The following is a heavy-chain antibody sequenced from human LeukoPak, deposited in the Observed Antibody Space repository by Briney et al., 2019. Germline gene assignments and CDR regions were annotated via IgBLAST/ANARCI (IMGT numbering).Heavy chain of an antibody. D-gene: IGHD5-18*01. CDR3: ARVRGYYSAYYFDY. CDR2: INSDGSST. Sequence: GGSLRLSCAASGFTFSSYWMHWVRQAPGKGLVWVSRINSDGSSTSYADFVKGRLTISRDNAKNTLYLQMNSLTAEDTAVYSCARVRGYYSAYYFDYWGQGTLVTVSS. J-gene: IGHJ4*02. CDR1: GFTFSSYW. V-gene: IGHV3-74*01.